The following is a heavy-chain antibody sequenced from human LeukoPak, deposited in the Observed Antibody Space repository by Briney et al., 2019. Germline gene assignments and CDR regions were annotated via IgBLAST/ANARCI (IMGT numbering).Heavy chain of an antibody. Sequence: GGSLRLSCAASGFTFSNFALMWVRQAPGRGLEWVSAIRGADGSTVYADSVKGRFTISRDNSKNTLYLQMIGLRAEDAAVHYCARDPNGDYIGAFDMWGPGTLVTVSS. CDR2: IRGADGST. V-gene: IGHV3-23*01. CDR1: GFTFSNFA. D-gene: IGHD4-17*01. CDR3: ARDPNGDYIGAFDM. J-gene: IGHJ3*02.